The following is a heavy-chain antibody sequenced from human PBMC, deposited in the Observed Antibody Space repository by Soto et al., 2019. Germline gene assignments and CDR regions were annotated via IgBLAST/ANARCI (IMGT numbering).Heavy chain of an antibody. CDR2: ISYDGNNK. D-gene: IGHD6-13*01. CDR1: GFSFSNYG. V-gene: IGHV3-30*18. CDR3: AKDFIAAPGFYYYYGMDV. Sequence: QVQLVESGGGVVQPGRSLRLSCAASGFSFSNYGMHWVRQAPGKGLEWVAIISYDGNNKYYADSVKGRFTISRDSSKNTLFLHLQMNSLRAEDTAVYYCAKDFIAAPGFYYYYGMDVWGQGTTVTVSS. J-gene: IGHJ6*02.